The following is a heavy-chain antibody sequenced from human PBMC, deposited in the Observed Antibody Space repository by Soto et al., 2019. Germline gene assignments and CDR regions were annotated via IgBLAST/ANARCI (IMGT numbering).Heavy chain of an antibody. D-gene: IGHD2-15*01. Sequence: PGGSLRLSCAASEFTFSSYAMSWVRQAPGKGLEWVSAISGSGGSTYYADSVKGRFTISRDNSKNTLYLQMNSLRAEDTAVYYCAKVVVLRNGMDVWGQGTTVTVSS. CDR2: ISGSGGST. V-gene: IGHV3-23*01. J-gene: IGHJ6*02. CDR1: EFTFSSYA. CDR3: AKVVVLRNGMDV.